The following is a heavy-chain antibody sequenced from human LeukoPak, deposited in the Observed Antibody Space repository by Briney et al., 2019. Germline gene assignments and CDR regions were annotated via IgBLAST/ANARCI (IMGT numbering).Heavy chain of an antibody. V-gene: IGHV3-30*01. Sequence: GRSLRLSYAASGFTFSSYAMHWVPQAPGKGLEWVAVISYDGSNKYYADSVKGRFTISRDNSKNTLYLQMNSLRAEDTAVYYCAREIKNGGYFDYWGQGTLVTVSS. D-gene: IGHD1-1*01. CDR1: GFTFSSYA. CDR3: AREIKNGGYFDY. CDR2: ISYDGSNK. J-gene: IGHJ4*02.